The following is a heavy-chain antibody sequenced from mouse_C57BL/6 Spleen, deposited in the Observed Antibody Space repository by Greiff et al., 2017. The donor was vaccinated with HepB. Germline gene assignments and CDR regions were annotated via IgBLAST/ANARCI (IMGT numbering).Heavy chain of an antibody. CDR1: GFTFSSYA. Sequence: EVQRVESGEGLVKPGGSLKLSCAASGFTFSSYAMSWVRQTPEKRLEWVAYISSGGDYIYYADTVKGRFTISRDNARNTLYLQMSSLKSEDTAMYYCTRDKDATTRAMDYWGQGTSVTVSS. CDR2: ISSGGDYI. V-gene: IGHV5-9-1*02. CDR3: TRDKDATTRAMDY. J-gene: IGHJ4*01. D-gene: IGHD1-1*01.